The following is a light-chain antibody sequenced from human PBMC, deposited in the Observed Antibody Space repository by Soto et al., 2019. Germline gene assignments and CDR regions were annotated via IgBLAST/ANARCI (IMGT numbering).Light chain of an antibody. V-gene: IGKV1-39*01. CDR2: GAS. CDR3: QQSYSIPHT. J-gene: IGKJ2*01. CDR1: RSVSTY. Sequence: DIHMTQSPSSLSASVGDRVTITCRTSRSVSTYLHWYQQRPGKAPKVLINGASTLHSGAPSRFSGSGSGTDFTLTISSLQPEDFATYYCQQSYSIPHTFGQGTKTGDQT.